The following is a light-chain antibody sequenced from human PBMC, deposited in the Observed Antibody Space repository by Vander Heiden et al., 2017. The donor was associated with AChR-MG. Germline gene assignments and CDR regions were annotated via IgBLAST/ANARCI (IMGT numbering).Light chain of an antibody. CDR3: QHYQT. V-gene: IGKV1-5*03. CDR1: QSFSSW. Sequence: DIHMTQSPSTLCASVGDRVSITCRASQSFSSWLAWYQQKPGKAPKLLIYKTSTLESGVPSRFSGSGSGTEFTLTISSLQPDDFATYYCQHYQTFGQGTKVEMK. CDR2: KTS. J-gene: IGKJ1*01.